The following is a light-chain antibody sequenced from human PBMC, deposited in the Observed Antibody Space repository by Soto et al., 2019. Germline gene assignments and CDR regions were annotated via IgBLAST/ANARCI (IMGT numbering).Light chain of an antibody. Sequence: QSVPTQPPSASGTPGQRVTISCSGSSSNIGSNYVYWYQQLPGTAPKLLIYRNNQRPSGVPDRFSGSKSGTSASLAISGLRSEDEADYYCAAWDDSLSGLFGTGTKLTVL. J-gene: IGLJ1*01. CDR3: AAWDDSLSGL. V-gene: IGLV1-47*01. CDR2: RNN. CDR1: SSNIGSNY.